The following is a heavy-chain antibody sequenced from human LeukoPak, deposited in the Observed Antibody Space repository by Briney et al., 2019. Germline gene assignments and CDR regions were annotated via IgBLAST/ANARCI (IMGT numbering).Heavy chain of an antibody. Sequence: SETLSLTCTVSGGSISSYYCSWIRQPPGKGLEWIGYIYTSGITNYNPSLKSRVTISVDTSKKQFSLKLSSVTAADTAVYYCARGGPSSSLDYWGQGTLVTVSS. CDR3: ARGGPSSSLDY. CDR1: GGSISSYY. CDR2: IYTSGIT. D-gene: IGHD6-6*01. J-gene: IGHJ4*02. V-gene: IGHV4-4*09.